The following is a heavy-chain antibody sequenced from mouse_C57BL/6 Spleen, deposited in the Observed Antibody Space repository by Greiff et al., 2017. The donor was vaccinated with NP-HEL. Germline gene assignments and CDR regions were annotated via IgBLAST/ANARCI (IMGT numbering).Heavy chain of an antibody. CDR2: INPCSGYT. D-gene: IGHD2-3*01. CDR1: GYTFTSYT. V-gene: IGHV1-4*01. Sequence: QVQLQQSGAELARPGASVKMSCKASGYTFTSYTMHWVKQRPGQGLEWIGYINPCSGYTKYNQKFKDKATLTADKSSSTAYMQLSSLTSEDSAVYYCARSGDDGYFGFAYWGQGTLVTVSA. J-gene: IGHJ3*01. CDR3: ARSGDDGYFGFAY.